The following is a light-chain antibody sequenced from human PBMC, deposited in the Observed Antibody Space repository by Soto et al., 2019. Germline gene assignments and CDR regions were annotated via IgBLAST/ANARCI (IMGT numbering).Light chain of an antibody. CDR3: KHYGNSPWT. V-gene: IGKV3-20*01. Sequence: IVLAQTPGNLSLSPGGPSTTSRRGSQLVSSSLLAWYQQKPGQATRLLIYGAYNRATGIKDRFSGSGSETDFTLTISGMEPEDFAVYYCKHYGNSPWTCGQGTKGDIK. CDR1: QLVSSSL. CDR2: GAY. J-gene: IGKJ1*01.